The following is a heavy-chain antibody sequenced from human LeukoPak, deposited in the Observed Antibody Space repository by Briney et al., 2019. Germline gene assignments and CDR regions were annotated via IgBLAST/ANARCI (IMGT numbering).Heavy chain of an antibody. CDR3: ARAGIFGVPPLPVDY. Sequence: PGGSLRLSCAASGFTFSSHSMNWVRQAPGKGLEWLSYIRGGSDVKQYADSVKGRFTISRDNARSSLYLQMNSLRHEDTAVYYCARAGIFGVPPLPVDYWGQGTLSPSPQ. V-gene: IGHV3-48*02. J-gene: IGHJ4*02. CDR1: GFTFSSHS. CDR2: IRGGSDVK. D-gene: IGHD3-3*01.